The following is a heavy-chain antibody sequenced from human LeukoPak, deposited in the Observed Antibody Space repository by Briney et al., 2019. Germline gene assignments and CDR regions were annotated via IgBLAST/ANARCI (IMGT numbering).Heavy chain of an antibody. D-gene: IGHD3-3*01. CDR2: IYTSGGT. Sequence: SETLSLTCTVSGGSISSYYWSWIRQPAGKGLEWIGRIYTSGGTNYNPSLKSRVTMSVDTSKNQFSLKLSSVTAADTAVYYCARDLRAPLTIFGVVSPYYYGMDVWGQGTTVTVSS. V-gene: IGHV4-4*07. CDR1: GGSISSYY. CDR3: ARDLRAPLTIFGVVSPYYYGMDV. J-gene: IGHJ6*02.